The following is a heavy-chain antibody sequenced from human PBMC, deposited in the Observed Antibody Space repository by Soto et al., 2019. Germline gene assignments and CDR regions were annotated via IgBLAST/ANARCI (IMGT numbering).Heavy chain of an antibody. CDR2: ISYDGSNT. V-gene: IGHV3-30*09. CDR1: GFTFSNSF. CDR3: AKDTPLKEFDC. Sequence: SLRLSCAASGFTFSNSFMHWVRQAPGRGLEWVAAISYDGSNTYYANSVKGRFAISRDNSRDTLYLHVISLRIEDTAMYYCAKDTPLKEFDCWGQGTLVTVSS. J-gene: IGHJ4*02.